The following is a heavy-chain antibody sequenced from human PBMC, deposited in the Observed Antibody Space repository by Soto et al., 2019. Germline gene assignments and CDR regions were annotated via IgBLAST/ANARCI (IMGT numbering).Heavy chain of an antibody. V-gene: IGHV3-30-3*01. D-gene: IGHD3-10*01. CDR3: ARDPPMVRGVIIYYYYGMDV. CDR1: GFTFSSYA. Sequence: LRLSCAASGFTFSSYAMHWVRQAPGKGLEWVAVISYDGSNKYYADSVKGRFTISRDNSKNTLYLQMNSLRAEDTAVYYCARDPPMVRGVIIYYYYGMDVWGQGTTVTVSS. J-gene: IGHJ6*02. CDR2: ISYDGSNK.